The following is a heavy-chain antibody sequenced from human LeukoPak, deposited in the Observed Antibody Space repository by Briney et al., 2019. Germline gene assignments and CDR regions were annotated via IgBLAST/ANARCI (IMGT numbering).Heavy chain of an antibody. CDR1: GFTFSSYE. CDR3: ARGLVLLPIDY. J-gene: IGHJ4*02. D-gene: IGHD1-26*01. V-gene: IGHV3-48*03. CDR2: ISSSGSTI. Sequence: GGSLRLSCAASGFTFSSYEMNWVRQAPGKGLEWVSYISSSGSTIYYADSVKGRFTISRDNAKNSLYPQMNSLRAEDTAVYYCARGLVLLPIDYWGQGTLVTVSS.